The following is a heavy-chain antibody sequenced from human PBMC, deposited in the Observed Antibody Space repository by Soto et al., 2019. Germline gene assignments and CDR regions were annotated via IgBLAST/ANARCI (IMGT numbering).Heavy chain of an antibody. CDR1: GGSISSYY. CDR2: IYYSGST. Sequence: PSETLSLTCTVSGGSISSYYWSWIRQPPGKGLEWIGYIYYSGSTNYNPSLKSRVTISVDTSKNQFSLKLSSVTAADTAVYYCASKSANDYYYYYGMDVWGQGTTVTVSS. V-gene: IGHV4-59*01. J-gene: IGHJ6*02. CDR3: ASKSANDYYYYYGMDV.